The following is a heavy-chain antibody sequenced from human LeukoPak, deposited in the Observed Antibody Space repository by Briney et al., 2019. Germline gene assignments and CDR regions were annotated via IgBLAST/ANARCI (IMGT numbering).Heavy chain of an antibody. CDR2: IRYDGSNR. Sequence: GGSLRLSCAASGFTFSSCGMHWVRQAPGKGLEWVAFIRYDGSNRYYADSVKGRFTISRDNSKNTLYLQMNSLRAEDTAVYYCAKGTDYGSGSYRIYFYYYMDVWGKGTTVTVSS. J-gene: IGHJ6*03. CDR3: AKGTDYGSGSYRIYFYYYMDV. CDR1: GFTFSSCG. V-gene: IGHV3-30*02. D-gene: IGHD3-10*01.